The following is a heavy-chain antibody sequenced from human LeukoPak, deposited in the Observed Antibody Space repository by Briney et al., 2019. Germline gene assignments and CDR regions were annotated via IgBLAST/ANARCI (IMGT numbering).Heavy chain of an antibody. CDR2: MNPNSGNT. J-gene: IGHJ6*02. Sequence: ASVTVTCTASGYTFTSYDINWVRQAPGQGLEWMGWMNPNSGNTGYAQKFQGRVTMTRNTSISTAYMELSSLRSEDTAVYYCARLGKQGRFLEWLTAHYYYGMDVWGQGTTVTVSS. D-gene: IGHD3-3*01. V-gene: IGHV1-8*01. CDR1: GYTFTSYD. CDR3: ARLGKQGRFLEWLTAHYYYGMDV.